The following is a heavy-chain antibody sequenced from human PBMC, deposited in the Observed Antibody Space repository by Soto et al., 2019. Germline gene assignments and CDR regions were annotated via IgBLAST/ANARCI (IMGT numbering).Heavy chain of an antibody. V-gene: IGHV4-59*01. CDR1: GGSISSYY. J-gene: IGHJ4*02. CDR3: ARVAGGGGTSGVFDH. D-gene: IGHD1-7*01. CDR2: IYSSGST. Sequence: SETLSLTCSVSGGSISSYYWSWIRQPPGRGLEWIGYIYSSGSTNYNPSLKSRVTISVDTSKNQFSLKVSSVTAADTAMYYCARVAGGGGTSGVFDHWGQGSMVTVPQ.